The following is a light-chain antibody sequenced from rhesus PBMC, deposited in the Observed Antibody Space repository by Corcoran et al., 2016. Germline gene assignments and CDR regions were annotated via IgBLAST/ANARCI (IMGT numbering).Light chain of an antibody. CDR3: MQGIEYPYS. V-gene: IGKV2S20*01. CDR1: QSLLASEDGNTY. J-gene: IGKJ2*01. CDR2: EVS. Sequence: DIVMTQTPLSLPVTPGEPASISCRSSQSLLASEDGNTYLEWYLQKPGQSPQPLIYEVSHRASGVPCRFSCSGSDTDLTLNISRVEAEDVGVYSCMQGIEYPYSFGQGTKVEIK.